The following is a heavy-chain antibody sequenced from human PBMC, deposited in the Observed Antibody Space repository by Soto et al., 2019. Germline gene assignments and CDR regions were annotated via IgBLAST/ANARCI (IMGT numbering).Heavy chain of an antibody. CDR2: ISHSGST. Sequence: QVQLQESGPGLVKPSQTLSLTCTVSGGSISSAAYYWSWIRQHPGNGLEWIGYISHSGSTYYNPSLKSRVIISVETSKNQFSLSLTSVTAADTAVYYCAREYTYGSNFFDCWGQGALVTVSS. CDR1: GGSISSAAYY. V-gene: IGHV4-31*03. CDR3: AREYTYGSNFFDC. D-gene: IGHD5-18*01. J-gene: IGHJ4*02.